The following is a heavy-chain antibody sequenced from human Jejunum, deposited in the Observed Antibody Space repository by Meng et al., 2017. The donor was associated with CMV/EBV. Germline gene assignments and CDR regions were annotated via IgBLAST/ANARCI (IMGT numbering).Heavy chain of an antibody. CDR1: GGSIRGYY. D-gene: IGHD3-16*01. CDR2: IDFSGTT. V-gene: IGHV4-59*13. CDR3: ARGWGTTSPWDY. Sequence: IVPGGSIRGYYWNGIGKPPGEGLEWMGNIDFSGTTKYNPSLKSRVTISVDTSKIQFSLNLGSVAPADTAVYYCARGWGTTSPWDYWGQGMLVTVSS. J-gene: IGHJ4*02.